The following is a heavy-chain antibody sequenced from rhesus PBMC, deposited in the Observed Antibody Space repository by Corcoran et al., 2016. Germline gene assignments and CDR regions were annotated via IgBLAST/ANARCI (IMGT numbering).Heavy chain of an antibody. V-gene: IGHV4S7*01. J-gene: IGHJ6*01. Sequence: QVQLQESGPGVVKPSETLSLTCAVSGGSISGYYLWSWIRPPPGKGREWIGYIYGGSGSTSYNPSLKNRVTISKDTSKNQFSLKLSSVTAADTAVYYCARGDYNIWTGYYGLDSWGQGVVVTVSS. CDR2: IYGGSGST. D-gene: IGHD3-3*01. CDR1: GGSISGYYL. CDR3: ARGDYNIWTGYYGLDS.